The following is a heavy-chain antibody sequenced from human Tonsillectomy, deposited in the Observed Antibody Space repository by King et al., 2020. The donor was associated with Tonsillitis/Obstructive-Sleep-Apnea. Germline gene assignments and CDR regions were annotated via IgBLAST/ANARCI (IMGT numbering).Heavy chain of an antibody. V-gene: IGHV3-74*01. Sequence: VQLVESGGGLVQPGGSLRLSCAASGFTFSSYWVHWVRQAPGKGLVWVSRINSDGSSTNYADSVKGRFTISRDNAKNTLYLQMNSLRAEDTAVYYCAREDPTGKIDYWDQGTLVTVSS. CDR3: AREDPTGKIDY. D-gene: IGHD1-1*01. J-gene: IGHJ4*02. CDR1: GFTFSSYW. CDR2: INSDGSST.